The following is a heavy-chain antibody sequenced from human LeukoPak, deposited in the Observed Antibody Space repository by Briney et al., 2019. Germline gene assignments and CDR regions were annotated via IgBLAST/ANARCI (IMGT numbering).Heavy chain of an antibody. D-gene: IGHD3-9*01. CDR2: ISYVGSNK. J-gene: IGHJ4*02. CDR1: GFTFSSYA. V-gene: IGHV3-30*04. Sequence: PGRSLRLSCAASGFTFSSYAMHWVRQAPGKGLEWVAIISYVGSNKYYADSVKGRFTISRDNSKNTLYLQMNSLKAEDTAVYYCARVLRYFDWLLPFDYWGQGTLVTVSS. CDR3: ARVLRYFDWLLPFDY.